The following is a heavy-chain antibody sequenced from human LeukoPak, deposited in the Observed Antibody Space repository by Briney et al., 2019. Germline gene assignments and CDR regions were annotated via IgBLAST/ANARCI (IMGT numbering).Heavy chain of an antibody. J-gene: IGHJ4*02. V-gene: IGHV4-38-2*02. CDR2: IYHSGST. CDR3: ARGLSGPYQYYYDSSGYWGGYYFDY. CDR1: GYSISSGYY. D-gene: IGHD3-22*01. Sequence: SETLSLTCTVSGYSISSGYYWGWIRQPPGKGLEWIGSIYHSGSTYYNPSLKSRVTISVDTSKNQFSLKLSSVTAADTAVYYCARGLSGPYQYYYDSSGYWGGYYFDYWGQGTLVTVSS.